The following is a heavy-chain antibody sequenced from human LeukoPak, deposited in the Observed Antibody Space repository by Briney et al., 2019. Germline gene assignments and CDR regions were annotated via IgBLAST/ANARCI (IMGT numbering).Heavy chain of an antibody. V-gene: IGHV3-23*01. CDR2: ISGSGSST. Sequence: GGSLRLSCAASGLTFSICAMNWVRQAPGKGLEWVSGISGSGSSTYYADSVKGRFTISRDSSKNTVYLQMNSLRAEDTAKYYCAKADGSYKTLIDYWGQGTLVTVSS. J-gene: IGHJ4*02. D-gene: IGHD3-10*01. CDR1: GLTFSICA. CDR3: AKADGSYKTLIDY.